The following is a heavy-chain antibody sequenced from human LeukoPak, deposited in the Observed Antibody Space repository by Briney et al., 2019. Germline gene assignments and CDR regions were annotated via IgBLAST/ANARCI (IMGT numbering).Heavy chain of an antibody. J-gene: IGHJ4*02. CDR3: AKDRTDCGGDCWATFGAVDH. D-gene: IGHD2-21*02. V-gene: IGHV3-30*02. Sequence: GGSLRLSCAAPGFTFSSYSMHGGREAPGEGVEGGAFILVDAIIKYYAESVRGRFTISRDNSKNALYLQMNSLRAEDTAVYYCAKDRTDCGGDCWATFGAVDHWGQGTLVTVSS. CDR2: ILVDAIIK. CDR1: GFTFSSYS.